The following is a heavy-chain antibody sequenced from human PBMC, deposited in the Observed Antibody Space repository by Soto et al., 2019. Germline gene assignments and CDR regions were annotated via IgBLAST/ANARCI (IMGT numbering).Heavy chain of an antibody. V-gene: IGHV5-10-1*01. CDR1: GYTFSGHW. D-gene: IGHD6-19*01. CDR2: IDPSDSYI. J-gene: IGHJ4*02. Sequence: PGESLKISCKTSGYTFSGHWISWVRQVPGKGLQWMGNIDPSDSYINYNPAFRGHVTFSVDKSNSTAYLHWRSLGPSDTAIYYCDRHGAAIWLGYWGQGTLVTVSS. CDR3: DRHGAAIWLGY.